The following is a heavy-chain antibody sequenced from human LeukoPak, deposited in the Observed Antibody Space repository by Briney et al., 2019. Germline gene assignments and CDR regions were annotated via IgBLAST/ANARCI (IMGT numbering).Heavy chain of an antibody. Sequence: ASETLSLTCAVYGGSFSGYYWSWIRQPPGKGLEWIGEINHSGSTNYNPSLKSRATISVDTSKNQFSLKLSSVTAADTAVYYCARGYSYCPYYWGQGTLVTVSS. CDR2: INHSGST. J-gene: IGHJ4*02. D-gene: IGHD5-18*01. V-gene: IGHV4-34*01. CDR1: GGSFSGYY. CDR3: ARGYSYCPYY.